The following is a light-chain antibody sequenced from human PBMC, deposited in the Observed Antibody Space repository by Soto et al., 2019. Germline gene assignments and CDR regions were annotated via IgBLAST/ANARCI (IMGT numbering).Light chain of an antibody. CDR2: SNN. Sequence: QSVLTQPPSASGTPGQRVTISCSGSSSNIGSNTVNWYQQLPGAAPKLLIYSNNERPSGVPDRFSGSKSGTSASLAISGLQSEDEADFYCAAWDDSLNAYVIGTGTKQTVL. V-gene: IGLV1-44*01. CDR1: SSNIGSNT. J-gene: IGLJ1*01. CDR3: AAWDDSLNAYV.